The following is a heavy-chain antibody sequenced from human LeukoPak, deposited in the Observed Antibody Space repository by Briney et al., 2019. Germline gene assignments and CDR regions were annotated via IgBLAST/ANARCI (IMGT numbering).Heavy chain of an antibody. Sequence: GTLSLTCAVYGGSFSGYYWSWVRQAPGKGLEWVSSINISSSYIYYADSVKGRFTISRDNAKNSLYLQMIRLRAEDTAVYYFASHSIGYCSGSSCYSFWGEGTLVTVS. J-gene: IGHJ4*02. CDR2: INISSSYI. CDR1: GGSFSGYY. V-gene: IGHV3-21*01. D-gene: IGHD2-15*01. CDR3: ASHSIGYCSGSSCYSF.